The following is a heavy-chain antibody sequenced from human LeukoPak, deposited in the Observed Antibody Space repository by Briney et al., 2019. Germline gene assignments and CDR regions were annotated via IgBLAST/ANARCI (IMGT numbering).Heavy chain of an antibody. D-gene: IGHD4-11*01. CDR3: ARVDYKKPFDS. CDR2: ISSRGRNI. V-gene: IGHV3-48*03. J-gene: IGHJ4*02. CDR1: GFTLSSYE. Sequence: GGSLRLSCAASGFTLSSYEMNWVRQAPGKGLEWVSYISSRGRNIYYADSVKGRFTISRDNAKNSLYLQIDSLRAEDTAVYYCARVDYKKPFDSWGQGTLVTVSS.